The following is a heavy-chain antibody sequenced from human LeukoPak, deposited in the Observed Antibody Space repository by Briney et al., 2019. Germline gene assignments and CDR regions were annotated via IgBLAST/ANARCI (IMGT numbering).Heavy chain of an antibody. J-gene: IGHJ6*02. CDR3: ASLACSGGSCYYYYGMDV. V-gene: IGHV3-66*01. D-gene: IGHD2-15*01. CDR1: GFTVSSNY. CDR2: IYSGGST. Sequence: GGSLRLSCAASGFTVSSNYMSWVRQAPGKGLEGVSVIYSGGSTYYADSVKGRFTISRDNSKNTLYLQMNSLRAEDTAVYYCASLACSGGSCYYYYGMDVWGQGTTVTVSS.